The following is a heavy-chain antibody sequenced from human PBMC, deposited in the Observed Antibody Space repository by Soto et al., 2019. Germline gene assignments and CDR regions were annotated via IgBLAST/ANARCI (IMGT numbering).Heavy chain of an antibody. V-gene: IGHV4-34*01. CDR3: ARSRYCSGGSCYTNPAVAEYFQH. Sequence: SETLSLTCAVYGGSFSGYYWSWIRQPPGKGLEWIGEINHSGSTNYNPALKSRVTISVDTSKNQFSLKLSSVTAADTAVYYCARSRYCSGGSCYTNPAVAEYFQHWGQGTLVTVSS. J-gene: IGHJ1*01. CDR2: INHSGST. D-gene: IGHD2-15*01. CDR1: GGSFSGYY.